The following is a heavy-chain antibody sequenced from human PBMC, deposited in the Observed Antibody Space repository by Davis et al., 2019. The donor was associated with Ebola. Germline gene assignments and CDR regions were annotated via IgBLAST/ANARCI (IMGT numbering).Heavy chain of an antibody. V-gene: IGHV3-23*01. CDR1: GFIFSKFA. CDR2: TSVDGT. J-gene: IGHJ4*02. CDR3: AKGGRIRSPGIGDK. Sequence: PGGSLRLSCAASGFIFSKFAMSWVRQAPGKGLEWVLITSVDGTSYADSVKGRFTIARDNSRNTLYLQMNSLRAEDTALYYCAKGGRIRSPGIGDKWGQGTLVTVSS. D-gene: IGHD3-10*01.